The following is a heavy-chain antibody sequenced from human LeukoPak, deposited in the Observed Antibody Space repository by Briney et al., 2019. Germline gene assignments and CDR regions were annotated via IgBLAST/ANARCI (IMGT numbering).Heavy chain of an antibody. J-gene: IGHJ4*02. CDR2: IDPSDSYN. CDR1: GSCFTSYW. CDR3: ARHIRYCSGGSCSDY. V-gene: IGHV5-10-1*01. Sequence: GASLMISCKGSGSCFTSYWISWVRQLPGKGLEWMGRIDPSDSYNNYSPSFQGHVTISAYKSISTAYLQWSSLKASDTAMYYCARHIRYCSGGSCSDYWGQGTLVTVSS. D-gene: IGHD2-15*01.